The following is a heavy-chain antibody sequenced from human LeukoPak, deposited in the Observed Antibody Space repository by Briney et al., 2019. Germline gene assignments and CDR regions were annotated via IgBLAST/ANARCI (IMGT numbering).Heavy chain of an antibody. Sequence: SETLSLTCTVSGGSISSGDYYWSWIRQPPGKGLEWIGYIYYSGSTYYNPSLKSRVTISVDTSKNQFPLKLSSVTAADTAVYYCARVADGGDSPWGQGTLVTVSS. CDR1: GGSISSGDYY. CDR2: IYYSGST. CDR3: ARVADGGDSP. J-gene: IGHJ5*02. V-gene: IGHV4-30-4*01. D-gene: IGHD4-23*01.